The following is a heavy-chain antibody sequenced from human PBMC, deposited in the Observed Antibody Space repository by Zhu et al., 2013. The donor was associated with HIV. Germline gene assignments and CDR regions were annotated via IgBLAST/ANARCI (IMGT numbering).Heavy chain of an antibody. J-gene: IGHJ6*02. CDR1: GYAFTLYG. CDR3: TRGLSGATRGMDV. D-gene: IGHD1-26*01. V-gene: IGHV1-18*01. Sequence: QVQLVQSGGGVKKPGASVKVSCKASGYAFTLYGITWVRQAPGQGLEWMGWISTYNDNTNYAQNLQDRVTMTSDTSTNTAYMELRRLRSDDTAVYYCTRGLSGATRGMDVWGQGDHGHRLL. CDR2: ISTYNDNT.